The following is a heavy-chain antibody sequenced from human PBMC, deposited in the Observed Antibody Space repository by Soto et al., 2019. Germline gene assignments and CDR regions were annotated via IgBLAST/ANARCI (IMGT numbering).Heavy chain of an antibody. Sequence: SGEPTSKVPGYGIDERSLQWPRHAPGKGLEWMGGFDPEDGETIYAQKFQGRVTMSEDTSTETAYMELSSLRSEDTSVYYCATEDYSSNWSFDYWGPGTLVTVPQ. CDR3: ATEDYSSNWSFDY. CDR1: GYGIDERS. CDR2: FDPEDGET. D-gene: IGHD6-13*01. J-gene: IGHJ4*02. V-gene: IGHV1-24*01.